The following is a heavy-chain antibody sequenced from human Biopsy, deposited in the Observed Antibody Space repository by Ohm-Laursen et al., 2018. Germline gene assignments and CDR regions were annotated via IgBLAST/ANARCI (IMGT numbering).Heavy chain of an antibody. CDR2: INCKTGAT. CDR1: SYTFTDYN. CDR3: ARDPLNGHKHFDY. D-gene: IGHD2-8*01. Sequence: GALVKVSCKASSYTFTDYNIYWMRQAPGQGLEWLGYINCKTGATNYAQKFQGTVTMTRDTSISTAYLALGSLRSADTAIYYCARDPLNGHKHFDYWGQGSLVTVSS. J-gene: IGHJ4*02. V-gene: IGHV1-2*02.